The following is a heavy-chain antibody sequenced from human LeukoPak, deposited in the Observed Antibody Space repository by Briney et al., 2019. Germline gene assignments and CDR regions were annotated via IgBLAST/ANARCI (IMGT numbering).Heavy chain of an antibody. CDR1: GFTFSSFA. Sequence: PGGSLRLSCAASGFTFSSFAMIWVRQPPGKGLEWVSSIFPTSRKTHYADSVRGRFTISRDNSKSTLSLQMNSLRAEDTAIYYCATFRQVMLPGHSWGQGTLVTVSS. V-gene: IGHV3-23*01. D-gene: IGHD2-8*01. CDR2: IFPTSRKT. CDR3: ATFRQVMLPGHS. J-gene: IGHJ5*02.